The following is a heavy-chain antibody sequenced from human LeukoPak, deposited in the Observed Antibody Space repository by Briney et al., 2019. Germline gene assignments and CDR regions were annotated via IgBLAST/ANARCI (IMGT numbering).Heavy chain of an antibody. V-gene: IGHV4-34*01. CDR3: ARDPPDARDNLNWFDP. CDR1: GGSFSGYY. J-gene: IGHJ5*02. CDR2: INHSGST. Sequence: PSETLSLTCAVYGGSFSGYYWSWIRQPPGKGLEWIGEINHSGSTNYNPSLKSRVTISVDTSKNQFSLKLSSVTAADTAVYYCARDPPDARDNLNWFDPWGQGTLVTVSS. D-gene: IGHD3-9*01.